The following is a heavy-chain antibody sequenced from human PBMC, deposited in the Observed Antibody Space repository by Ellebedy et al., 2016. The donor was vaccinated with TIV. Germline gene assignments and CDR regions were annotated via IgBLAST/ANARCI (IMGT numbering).Heavy chain of an antibody. Sequence: GGSLRLXCAASGLSFRTYAMHWVRQAPGKGLDWVAVISSSGRERYYSDSVEGRFTISRDNSKKTLYLQMNSLRAEDTAVYLCASGPRSDYYDTSGYYYPFDYWGQGTLVTVSS. J-gene: IGHJ4*02. CDR2: ISSSGRER. CDR1: GLSFRTYA. V-gene: IGHV3-30*04. CDR3: ASGPRSDYYDTSGYYYPFDY. D-gene: IGHD3-22*01.